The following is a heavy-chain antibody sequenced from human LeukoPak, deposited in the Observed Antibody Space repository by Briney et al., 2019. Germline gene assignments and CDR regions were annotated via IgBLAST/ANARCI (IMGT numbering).Heavy chain of an antibody. CDR1: GFIFSSYA. J-gene: IGHJ4*02. CDR3: ARSSPSSGFSTFDY. V-gene: IGHV3-23*01. D-gene: IGHD6-19*01. Sequence: GGSLRLSCAASGFIFSSYAMSWVRQAPGKGLEWVSAISRSGGSTYHADSVKGRFTISRDNSKNTLFLQMDSLRADDTAVYYCARSSPSSGFSTFDYWGQGTLVTVSS. CDR2: ISRSGGST.